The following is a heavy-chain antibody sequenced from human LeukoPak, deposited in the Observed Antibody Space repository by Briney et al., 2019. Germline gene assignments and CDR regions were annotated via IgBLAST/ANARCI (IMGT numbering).Heavy chain of an antibody. V-gene: IGHV3-33*01. CDR1: GFTFSSYG. J-gene: IGHJ5*02. CDR2: IWYDGSNK. CDR3: ARANPAYYYDFWSGYYTGGDNWFDP. D-gene: IGHD3-3*01. Sequence: GRSLRLSCAASGFTFSSYGMHWVRQAPGKGLEWVAVIWYDGSNKYYADSVKGRFTISRDNSKNTLYLQMNSLRAEDTAVYYCARANPAYYYDFWSGYYTGGDNWFDPWGQGTLVTVSS.